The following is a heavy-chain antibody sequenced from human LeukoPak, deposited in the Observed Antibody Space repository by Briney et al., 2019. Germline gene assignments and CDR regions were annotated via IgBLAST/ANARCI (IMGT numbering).Heavy chain of an antibody. CDR3: AKALNGLVAY. V-gene: IGHV3-33*06. D-gene: IGHD6-19*01. CDR1: GFTFSDYG. J-gene: IGHJ4*02. CDR2: IWYDGSNK. Sequence: PGGSLRLSCAASGFTFSDYGMHWVRQAPGKGLEWVAVIWYDGSNKYYADSVKGRFTISRDNSKNTLYLQMNSLRAEDTAVYYCAKALNGLVAYWGQGTLVTVSS.